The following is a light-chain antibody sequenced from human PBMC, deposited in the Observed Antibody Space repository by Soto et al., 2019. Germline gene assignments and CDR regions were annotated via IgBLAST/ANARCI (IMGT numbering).Light chain of an antibody. CDR3: ATWDDNLKGLI. CDR2: VNN. CDR1: TSNIGTNT. Sequence: QSVLTQPPSASGTPGQTVTMSCSGSTSNIGTNTVTWYQQLPGSAPKVLIYVNNQRRSGVPDRFSGSKSGTSAFLAITGLQSEDEADYYCATWDDNLKGLIFGEGTKLTVL. V-gene: IGLV1-44*01. J-gene: IGLJ2*01.